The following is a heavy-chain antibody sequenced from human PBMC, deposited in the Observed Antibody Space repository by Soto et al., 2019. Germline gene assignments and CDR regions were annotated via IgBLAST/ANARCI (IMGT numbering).Heavy chain of an antibody. J-gene: IGHJ3*02. V-gene: IGHV1-2*02. CDR1: GYTFTGYY. Sequence: QVPLVQSGAEVKKPGASVKVSCKASGYTFTGYYMHWVRQAPGQGLEWMGWINPNSGGTNYAQKFQGRVTMTRDTSISTAYMELSRLRSDDTAVYYCASYYYDSSGYYPVGAFDIWGQGTMVTVSS. CDR2: INPNSGGT. CDR3: ASYYYDSSGYYPVGAFDI. D-gene: IGHD3-22*01.